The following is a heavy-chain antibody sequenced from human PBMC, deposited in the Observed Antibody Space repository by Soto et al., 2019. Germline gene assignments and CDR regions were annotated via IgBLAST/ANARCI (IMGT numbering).Heavy chain of an antibody. V-gene: IGHV3-74*01. CDR3: ARFGPADAFDI. D-gene: IGHD2-2*01. CDR1: GFTFSSYW. J-gene: IGHJ3*02. CDR2: INSDGSST. Sequence: HPGGSLRLSCAASGFTFSSYWMHWVRQAPGKGLVWVSRINSDGSSTSYADSVKGRFTISRDNAKNTLYLQMNSLRAEDTAVYYCARFGPADAFDIWGQGTMVTVSS.